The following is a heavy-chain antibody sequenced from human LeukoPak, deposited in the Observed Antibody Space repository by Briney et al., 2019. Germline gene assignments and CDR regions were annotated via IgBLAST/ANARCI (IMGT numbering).Heavy chain of an antibody. CDR2: INHSGST. CDR3: ARHSSSRYSSSYFDY. Sequence: SETLSLTCAVYGGSFSGYYWSWIRQPPGKGLEWIGEINHSGSTNYNPSLKSRVTISVDTSKNQFSLKLSSVTAADTAVYYCARHSSSRYSSSYFDYWGQGTLVTVSS. V-gene: IGHV4-34*01. J-gene: IGHJ4*02. CDR1: GGSFSGYY. D-gene: IGHD6-6*01.